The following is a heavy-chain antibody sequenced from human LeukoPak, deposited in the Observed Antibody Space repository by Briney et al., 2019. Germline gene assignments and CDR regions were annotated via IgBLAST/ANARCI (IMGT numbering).Heavy chain of an antibody. J-gene: IGHJ4*02. CDR2: ISDGGDHT. CDR3: AKVEGVNIVVVPAATTSFDY. D-gene: IGHD2-2*01. V-gene: IGHV3-23*01. Sequence: GGSLRLSCAASGFRFSSYALSWVRQAPGKRLEWVAAISDGGDHTNYADSVKGRFTISRDNSKNTLYLQMNSLRAEDTAVYYCAKVEGVNIVVVPAATTSFDYWGQGTLVTVSS. CDR1: GFRFSSYA.